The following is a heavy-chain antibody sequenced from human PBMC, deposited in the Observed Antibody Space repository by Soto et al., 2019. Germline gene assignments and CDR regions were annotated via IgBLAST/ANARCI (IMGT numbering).Heavy chain of an antibody. CDR1: GGSISTGGYY. J-gene: IGHJ5*02. V-gene: IGHV4-31*03. Sequence: PSETLSLTCTVSGGSISTGGYYWNWIRQHPGKGLEWIGYFYYSGSTYYNPSLKNRVTISVNTSKNQFSLNLSSVTAADTAVYYCARSVFPWGQGTLVTVSS. CDR2: FYYSGST. CDR3: ARSVFP.